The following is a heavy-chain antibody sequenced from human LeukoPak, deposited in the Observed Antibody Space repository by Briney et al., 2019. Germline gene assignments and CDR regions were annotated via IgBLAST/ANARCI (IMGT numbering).Heavy chain of an antibody. CDR2: ISSSGSTI. CDR1: GFTFSSYE. V-gene: IGHV3-48*03. Sequence: PGGSLRLSCAASGFTFSSYEMNWVRQAPGKGLEWVSYISSSGSTIYYADSVKGRFTISRDNAKNSLYLQLNSPRAEDTAVYYCARGGRLTMLRGVISYWGQGTLVTVSS. CDR3: ARGGRLTMLRGVISY. D-gene: IGHD3-10*01. J-gene: IGHJ4*02.